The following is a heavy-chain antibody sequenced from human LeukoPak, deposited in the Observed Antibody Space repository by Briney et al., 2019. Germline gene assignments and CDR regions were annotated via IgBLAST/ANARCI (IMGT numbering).Heavy chain of an antibody. CDR1: RYTFTSYG. CDR3: ARFYWNYKGFAY. Sequence: ASVKVSCKASRYTFTSYGISWVRQAPGQGLEWMGWISAYNGNTNYAQKLQGRVTMTTDTSTSTAYIELRSLRSDDTAVYYCARFYWNYKGFAYWGQGTLVTVSS. J-gene: IGHJ4*02. D-gene: IGHD1-7*01. CDR2: ISAYNGNT. V-gene: IGHV1-18*01.